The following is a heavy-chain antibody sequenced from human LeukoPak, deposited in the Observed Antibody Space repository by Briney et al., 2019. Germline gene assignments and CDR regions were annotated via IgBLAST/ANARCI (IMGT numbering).Heavy chain of an antibody. Sequence: WETLSLTCTVSGGSISSYYWNWIRQPPGKGLEWIGYIYYSGSMNYNPSLKSRVTISVDTSKNQFSLKLTSVTVADTAVYYCARAGLIAARPFDYWGQGTLVTVSS. D-gene: IGHD6-6*01. CDR1: GGSISSYY. V-gene: IGHV4-59*12. J-gene: IGHJ4*02. CDR2: IYYSGSM. CDR3: ARAGLIAARPFDY.